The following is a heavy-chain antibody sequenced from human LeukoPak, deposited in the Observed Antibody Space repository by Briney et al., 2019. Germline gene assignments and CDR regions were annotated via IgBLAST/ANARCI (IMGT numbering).Heavy chain of an antibody. CDR1: GFTFSSYG. V-gene: IGHV3-33*01. Sequence: GGSLRLSCAASGFTFSSYGMHWVRQAPGKGLEWVAVIWYDGSNKYYADSVKGRFTISRDNSKNTLYLQMNSLGAEDTAVYYCARDLYCSSTSCSYLFDYWGQGTLVTVSS. CDR2: IWYDGSNK. D-gene: IGHD2-2*01. J-gene: IGHJ4*02. CDR3: ARDLYCSSTSCSYLFDY.